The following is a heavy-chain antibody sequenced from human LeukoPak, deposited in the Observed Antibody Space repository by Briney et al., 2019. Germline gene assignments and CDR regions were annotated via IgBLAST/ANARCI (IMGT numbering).Heavy chain of an antibody. CDR3: ARIHPTYFYDSSGHTSGS. Sequence: GASVKVSCKASGYTFTDYYIHWVRQAPGQGLEWMAWMNPKRGDTSYAQKFQGRVTMTRDTSISTAYMELSSLRSEDTAVYYCARIHPTYFYDSSGHTSGSWGQGTLVTVSS. CDR1: GYTFTDYY. CDR2: MNPKRGDT. V-gene: IGHV1-2*02. J-gene: IGHJ5*02. D-gene: IGHD3-22*01.